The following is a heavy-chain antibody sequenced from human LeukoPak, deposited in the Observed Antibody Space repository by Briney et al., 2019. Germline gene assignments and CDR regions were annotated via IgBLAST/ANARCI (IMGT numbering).Heavy chain of an antibody. CDR1: GFTFRNYA. V-gene: IGHV3-64*01. CDR3: ARGGVVIEGATSIDY. J-gene: IGHJ4*02. D-gene: IGHD1-26*01. CDR2: LSRNGGST. Sequence: PGGSLRLSCAASGFTFRNYAMHWVRQAPGRGLECVSLLSRNGGSTYFANSVKGRFTISRENSKTTLYLQMGSLRAEDMAVYYCARGGVVIEGATSIDYWGQGTLVTVSS.